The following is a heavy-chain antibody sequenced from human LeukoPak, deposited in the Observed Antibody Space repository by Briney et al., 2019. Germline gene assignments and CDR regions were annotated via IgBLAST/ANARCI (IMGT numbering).Heavy chain of an antibody. CDR1: GFTFSNYG. V-gene: IGHV3-30*18. J-gene: IGHJ4*02. D-gene: IGHD3-22*01. CDR3: AKTVNFYDSRRLDY. Sequence: GGSLRLSCAASGFTFSNYGMHWVRQAPGKGLEWVAFISYDGNSQYYADSVKGLFTISRDNSKNTLYLQTNSLRPEDTAVYYCAKTVNFYDSRRLDYWGQGALVTVSS. CDR2: ISYDGNSQ.